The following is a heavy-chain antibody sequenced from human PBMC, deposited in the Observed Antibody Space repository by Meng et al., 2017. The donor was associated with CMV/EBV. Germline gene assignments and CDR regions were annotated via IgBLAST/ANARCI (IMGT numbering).Heavy chain of an antibody. CDR2: ISSSGSTI. J-gene: IGHJ3*02. CDR1: GFTFSDYY. D-gene: IGHD2-2*01. Sequence: GESLKISCAASGFTFSDYYMSWIRQAPGKGLEWVSYISSSGSTIYYADSVKGRFTISRDNAKNSLYLQMNSLRAEDTAVYYYARGREWGSPAASDAFDIWGQGTMVTVSS. CDR3: ARGREWGSPAASDAFDI. V-gene: IGHV3-11*01.